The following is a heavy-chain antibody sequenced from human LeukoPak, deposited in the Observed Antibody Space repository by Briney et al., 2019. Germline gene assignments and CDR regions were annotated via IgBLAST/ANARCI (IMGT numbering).Heavy chain of an antibody. J-gene: IGHJ4*02. V-gene: IGHV1-2*02. CDR3: ARKKVGSSFPLDY. CDR2: INPNSGGT. Sequence: ASVKVSCKASGYTFTGYSMRWVRQAPGQGLEWMGWINPNSGGTDSAQKFQGRVTMTRDTSISTVYMELSRLRSDDTAVYYCARKKVGSSFPLDYWGQGTLVTVSS. CDR1: GYTFTGYS. D-gene: IGHD1-26*01.